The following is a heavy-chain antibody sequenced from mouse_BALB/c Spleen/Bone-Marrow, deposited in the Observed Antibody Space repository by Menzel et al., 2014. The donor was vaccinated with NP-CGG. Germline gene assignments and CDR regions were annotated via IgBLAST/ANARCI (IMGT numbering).Heavy chain of an antibody. CDR2: IXGDGST. Sequence: VQLQQSGPGLVAPSQSLAITCTVSGFSLTGYGVKWVRQPPGKGLEWLGEIXGDGSTDYNSALKSRLSISKDNSKSQVFLKMNSLQTDDTARYYCARDYGTGAMDYWGQGTSVTVSS. CDR1: GFSLTGYG. D-gene: IGHD1-1*01. V-gene: IGHV2-6-7*01. J-gene: IGHJ4*01. CDR3: ARDYGTGAMDY.